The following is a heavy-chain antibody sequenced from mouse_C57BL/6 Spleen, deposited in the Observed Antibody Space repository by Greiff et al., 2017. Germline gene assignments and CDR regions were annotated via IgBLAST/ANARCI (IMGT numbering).Heavy chain of an antibody. CDR2: IRNKANNHAT. Sequence: EVQGVESGGDLVQPGGSMKLSCAASGFTFSDAWMDWVRQSPEKGLEWVAEIRNKANNHATYYAESVKGRFTISRDDSKSSVYLQMNSLRAEDTGIYYCTKKGLDAMDYWGQGTSVTVSS. D-gene: IGHD2-13*01. CDR3: TKKGLDAMDY. V-gene: IGHV6-6*01. CDR1: GFTFSDAW. J-gene: IGHJ4*01.